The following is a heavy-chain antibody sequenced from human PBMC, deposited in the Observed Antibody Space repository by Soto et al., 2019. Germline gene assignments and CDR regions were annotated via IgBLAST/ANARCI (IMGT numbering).Heavy chain of an antibody. CDR1: GGSFSGYY. CDR2: IHHSGST. D-gene: IGHD1-26*01. CDR3: ARVRVRALLIILYYFDY. J-gene: IGHJ4*02. Sequence: SETLSLTCAVYGGSFSGYYWSWIRQPPGKGLEWIGEIHHSGSTNYNPSLKSRVTISVDTSKNQFSLKLSSVTAADTAVYYCARVRVRALLIILYYFDYWGQGTLVTVSS. V-gene: IGHV4-34*01.